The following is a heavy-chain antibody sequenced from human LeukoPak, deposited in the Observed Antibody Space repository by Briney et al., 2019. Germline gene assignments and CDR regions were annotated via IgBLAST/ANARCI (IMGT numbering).Heavy chain of an antibody. D-gene: IGHD2-15*01. V-gene: IGHV3-48*01. J-gene: IGHJ4*02. CDR2: ITSDSNTI. CDR3: ARDRMGGSFDY. Sequence: GGSLRLSCAVSGFAFSTYAMNWVRQAPGKGREWVSFITSDSNTIYYADSMKGRFTISRDNAENSLYLQMNSLSAEDTAVYYCARDRMGGSFDYWGQGTLVTVSS. CDR1: GFAFSTYA.